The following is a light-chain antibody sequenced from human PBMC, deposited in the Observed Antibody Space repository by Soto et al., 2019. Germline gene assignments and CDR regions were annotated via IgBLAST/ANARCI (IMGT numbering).Light chain of an antibody. V-gene: IGLV2-14*03. Sequence: QSVLTQPASVSGSPGQSITISCTGTSSDVGGYNYVSWYQQHPGKAPKLMIYDVSNRPSGVSNRFSGSKSGNTASLTISGLQAEDEADYYCSSYTSSNTVGVFGGGTKVTV. J-gene: IGLJ3*02. CDR2: DVS. CDR3: SSYTSSNTVGV. CDR1: SSDVGGYNY.